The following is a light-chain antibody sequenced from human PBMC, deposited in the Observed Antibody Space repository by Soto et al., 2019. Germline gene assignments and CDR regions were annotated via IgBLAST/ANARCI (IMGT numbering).Light chain of an antibody. V-gene: IGKV3D-15*01. CDR2: GAS. CDR3: QQYNSYPWT. CDR1: QTVSSS. J-gene: IGKJ1*01. Sequence: EIVMTQPPATLSLSPGERATLSRRASQTVSSSLAWYQQKPGQAPRLLIYGASSRATGIPDRFSGSESGTEFTLTISSLQSEDFATYYCQQYNSYPWTFGQGTKVDIK.